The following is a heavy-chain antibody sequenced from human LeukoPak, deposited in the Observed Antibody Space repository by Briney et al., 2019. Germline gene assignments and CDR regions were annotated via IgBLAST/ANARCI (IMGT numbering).Heavy chain of an antibody. CDR1: GGTFSSYT. CDR2: IIPIFSTA. V-gene: IGHV1-69*13. Sequence: SVKVSCKASGGTFSSYTISWVRQAPGQGLEWMGGIIPIFSTADYAQKFQGRVTITADESTSTAYMELSSLRSDDTAVYYCARDPGFYDYVWGSYRIIFDYWGQGTLVTVSS. J-gene: IGHJ4*02. CDR3: ARDPGFYDYVWGSYRIIFDY. D-gene: IGHD3-16*02.